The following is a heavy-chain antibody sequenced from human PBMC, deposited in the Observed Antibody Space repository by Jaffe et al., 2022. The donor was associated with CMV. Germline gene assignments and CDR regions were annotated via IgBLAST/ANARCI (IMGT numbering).Heavy chain of an antibody. Sequence: QVQLQQWGAGLLKPSETLSLTCAVYGGSFSGYYWSWIRQPPGKGLEWIGEINHSGSTNYNPSLKSRVTISVDTSKNQFSLKLSSVTAADTAVYYCARARFWSGYYHYFDYWGQGTLVTVSS. J-gene: IGHJ4*02. CDR2: INHSGST. CDR1: GGSFSGYY. CDR3: ARARFWSGYYHYFDY. V-gene: IGHV4-34*01. D-gene: IGHD3-3*01.